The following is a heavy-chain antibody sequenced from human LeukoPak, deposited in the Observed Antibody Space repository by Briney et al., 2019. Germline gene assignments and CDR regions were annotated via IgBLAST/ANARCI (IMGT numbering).Heavy chain of an antibody. V-gene: IGHV3-66*01. D-gene: IGHD5-24*01. J-gene: IGHJ4*02. CDR2: IYSGGST. CDR1: GFTSTNTW. CDR3: ARESSGWLQLFDY. Sequence: GGSLRLSCAASGFTSTNTWMTWVRQAPGKGLEWVSVIYSGGSTYYADSVKGRFTISRDNSKNTVYLQMNSLRAEDTAMYYCARESSGWLQLFDYWGQGTLVTVSS.